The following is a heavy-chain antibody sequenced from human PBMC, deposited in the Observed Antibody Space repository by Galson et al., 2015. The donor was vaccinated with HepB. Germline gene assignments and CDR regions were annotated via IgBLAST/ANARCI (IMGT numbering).Heavy chain of an antibody. V-gene: IGHV3-23*01. D-gene: IGHD3-16*01. Sequence: SLRLSCAVSGFTFSNYAMNWVRQAPGKGLEWVSCISGSGGSTYYAGSVKGRFTISRDNSKNTLYLQMNSLRAEDTAVYYCAKDRDSYGGSNWFDPWGQGTLVTVSS. CDR3: AKDRDSYGGSNWFDP. J-gene: IGHJ5*02. CDR1: GFTFSNYA. CDR2: ISGSGGST.